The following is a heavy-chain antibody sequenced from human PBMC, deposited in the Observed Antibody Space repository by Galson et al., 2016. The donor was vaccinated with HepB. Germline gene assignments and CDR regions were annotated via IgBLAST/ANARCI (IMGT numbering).Heavy chain of an antibody. J-gene: IGHJ4*02. CDR2: IYWNDYK. CDR1: GFSLSTAGVG. Sequence: PALVKPTQTLTLTCTFSGFSLSTAGVGVGWIRQPPGKALEWLALIYWNDYKPYSPSLKSRLTITKDTSKNQVVLTMTNMDPVDTATYFCAHRDFGSGSLDYWGPGTLVTVSS. D-gene: IGHD3-10*01. CDR3: AHRDFGSGSLDY. V-gene: IGHV2-5*01.